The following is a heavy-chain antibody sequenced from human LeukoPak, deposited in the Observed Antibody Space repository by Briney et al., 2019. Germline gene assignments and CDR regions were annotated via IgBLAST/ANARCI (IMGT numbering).Heavy chain of an antibody. CDR1: GFRFSSYG. J-gene: IGHJ4*02. D-gene: IGHD6-19*01. CDR3: ARPLVTTVAGTYYFDY. Sequence: GESLKISCAASGFRFSSYGMHWVRQAPGKGLEWVSFIRYDESRTFYGDSVKGRFIISRDDSKNTVYLHMHSLRTEDTAVYYCARPLVTTVAGTYYFDYWGQGTLVTVSS. V-gene: IGHV3-30*02. CDR2: IRYDESRT.